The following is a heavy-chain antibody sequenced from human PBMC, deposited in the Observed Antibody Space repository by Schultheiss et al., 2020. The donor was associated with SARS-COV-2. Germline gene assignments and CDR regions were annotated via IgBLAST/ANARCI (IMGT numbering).Heavy chain of an antibody. CDR3: AKVKRVNWNDEGAFDY. Sequence: GGSLRLSCAASGFTFSNAWMTWVRQAPEKGLEWVSSISGAGGSAYYADSVMGRFTISRDNSKKTLYLQMNSLRAEDTAVYYCAKVKRVNWNDEGAFDYWGQGTLVTVSS. V-gene: IGHV3-23*01. CDR2: ISGAGGSA. CDR1: GFTFSNAW. D-gene: IGHD1-1*01. J-gene: IGHJ4*02.